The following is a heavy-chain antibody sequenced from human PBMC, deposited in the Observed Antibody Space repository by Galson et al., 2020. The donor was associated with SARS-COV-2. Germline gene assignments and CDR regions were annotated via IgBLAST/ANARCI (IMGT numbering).Heavy chain of an antibody. V-gene: IGHV3-74*01. CDR2: IKSDGSNI. CDR1: GFTFSNYW. CDR3: AGALAI. J-gene: IGHJ4*02. Sequence: GGSLRLSCAASGFTFSNYWMHWVRQTPGKGLEWVSRIKSDGSNITYADSVKGRFTISRDNAKNTLYLQMNSLRSEDTAFYYCAGALAIWGQGTLVTVSS.